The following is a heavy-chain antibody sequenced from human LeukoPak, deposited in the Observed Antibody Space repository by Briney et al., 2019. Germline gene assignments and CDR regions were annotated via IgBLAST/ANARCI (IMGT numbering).Heavy chain of an antibody. CDR1: GGSMSSYY. CDR2: IYYSGST. J-gene: IGHJ4*02. Sequence: PSETLRLTCTVSGGSMSSYYWSWIRQPPGKGLEWIGYIYYSGSTNYNPSLKSRVTISVDTSKNQFSLKLSSVTAADTAVYFCARLDLVGGVAFDYSGERKLVTVSS. D-gene: IGHD1-26*01. V-gene: IGHV4-59*08. CDR3: ARLDLVGGVAFDY.